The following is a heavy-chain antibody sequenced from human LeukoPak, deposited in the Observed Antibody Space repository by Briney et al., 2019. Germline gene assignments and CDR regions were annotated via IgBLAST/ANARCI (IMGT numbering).Heavy chain of an antibody. CDR3: ARSGDYDSSGYYYDPFDY. V-gene: IGHV4-30-4*01. Sequence: SETLPLTCTVSGGSISSGDYYWSWIRQPPGKGLEWIGYIYYSGSTYYNPSLKSRVTISVDTSKNQFSLKLSSVTAADTAVYYCARSGDYDSSGYYYDPFDYWGQGTLVTVSS. D-gene: IGHD3-22*01. CDR2: IYYSGST. CDR1: GGSISSGDYY. J-gene: IGHJ4*02.